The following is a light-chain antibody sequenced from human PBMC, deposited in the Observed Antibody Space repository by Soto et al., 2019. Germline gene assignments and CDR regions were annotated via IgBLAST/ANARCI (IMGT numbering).Light chain of an antibody. V-gene: IGKV1-5*03. CDR1: QSISIY. J-gene: IGKJ1*01. Sequence: RVIITCRASQSISIYLAWYQQKPGKAPKLLIYKASTLKSGVPSRFSGSGSGTDFTLTISRLEPEDFAVYYCQQYRTFGQGTKVDI. CDR2: KAS. CDR3: QQYRT.